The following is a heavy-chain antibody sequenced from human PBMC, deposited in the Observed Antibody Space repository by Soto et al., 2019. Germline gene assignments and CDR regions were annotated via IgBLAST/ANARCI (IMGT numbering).Heavy chain of an antibody. V-gene: IGHV4-61*08. D-gene: IGHD1-1*01. Sequence: QVQLHESGPGLVKVSETLSFTCTISGGSVFSGAFYWSWIRQPPGKGLEWIGYIHYSGTTNYNPSLKSRVAITVDTSKTQFSLTLTSVTAADAAVYYCARGEKDWRDYWGQGTLVTVSS. CDR1: GGSVFSGAFY. CDR3: ARGEKDWRDY. CDR2: IHYSGTT. J-gene: IGHJ4*02.